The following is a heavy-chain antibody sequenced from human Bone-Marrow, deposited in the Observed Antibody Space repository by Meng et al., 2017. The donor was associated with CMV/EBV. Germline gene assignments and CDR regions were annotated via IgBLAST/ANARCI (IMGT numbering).Heavy chain of an antibody. CDR1: GYTFTGYY. Sequence: ASVKVSCKASGYTFTGYYMHWVRQAPGQGLEWMGWINPNSGGTNYAQKFQGRVTITADKSTSTAYMELSSLRSEDTAVYYCARSYNWNYYDLDYWGQGTLVTVSS. CDR3: ARSYNWNYYDLDY. J-gene: IGHJ4*02. V-gene: IGHV1-2*02. D-gene: IGHD1-7*01. CDR2: INPNSGGT.